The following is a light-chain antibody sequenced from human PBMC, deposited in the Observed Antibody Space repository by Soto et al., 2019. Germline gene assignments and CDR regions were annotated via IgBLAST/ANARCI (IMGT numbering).Light chain of an antibody. V-gene: IGKV3-20*01. Sequence: EIVMTQSPATLSVSPGERATLSYWASQSVTSNYLAWYQQTPGQAPRLLFFGASSRATGIPDRFSGSGSGTDFTLTISRLEPEDFAVYYCQQYGSSLITFGQGTRLEIK. J-gene: IGKJ5*01. CDR3: QQYGSSLIT. CDR1: QSVTSNY. CDR2: GAS.